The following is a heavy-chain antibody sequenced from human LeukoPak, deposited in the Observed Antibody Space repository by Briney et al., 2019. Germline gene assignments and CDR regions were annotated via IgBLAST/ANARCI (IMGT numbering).Heavy chain of an antibody. CDR2: ISGSGFTT. CDR3: AKGTPYGSSWYRVHFDF. Sequence: GGSLRLSCAASGFAFSSYAMSWVRQAPGKGLEWDSAISGSGFTTHHADSVKGRFTISRDNSKNTLYLQMNSPRAEDTAVYYCAKGTPYGSSWYRVHFDFWGQGTLVTVSS. D-gene: IGHD6-13*01. V-gene: IGHV3-23*01. CDR1: GFAFSSYA. J-gene: IGHJ4*02.